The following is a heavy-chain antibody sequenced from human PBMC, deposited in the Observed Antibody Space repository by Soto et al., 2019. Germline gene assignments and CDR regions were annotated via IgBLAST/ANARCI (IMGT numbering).Heavy chain of an antibody. CDR2: TIPMLGMA. J-gene: IGHJ4*02. CDR3: ATNDGSWSTAFDY. V-gene: IGHV1-69*02. D-gene: IGHD3-10*01. Sequence: QVQLVQSGAEVKKPGSSVKVSCTASGDTFSFYTISWVRQAPGQGLEWMGRTIPMLGMADYPQKFQGRVTISADKSTSTVYMFLPSLRSEDTAVYYCATNDGSWSTAFDYWGQGTLVTVSS. CDR1: GDTFSFYT.